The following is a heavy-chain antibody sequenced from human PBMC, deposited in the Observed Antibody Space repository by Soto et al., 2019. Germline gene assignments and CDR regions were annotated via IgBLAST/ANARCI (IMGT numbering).Heavy chain of an antibody. CDR3: ARQRRDASDGCFLCPMDV. J-gene: IGHJ6*02. Sequence: PGESLKISCQSSGSPFSTYWVAWVRQTPGKALEWMGLIYPDDSDTRYNPSFRGQVTISAEKSNSTVFLHWRSLKASDTATYYCARQRRDASDGCFLCPMDVWGQGTTVTVSS. CDR1: GSPFSTYW. D-gene: IGHD2-2*01. CDR2: IYPDDSDT. V-gene: IGHV5-51*01.